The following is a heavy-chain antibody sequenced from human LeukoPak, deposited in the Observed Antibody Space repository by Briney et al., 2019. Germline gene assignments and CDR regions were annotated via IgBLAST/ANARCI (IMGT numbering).Heavy chain of an antibody. CDR1: GGSISSYY. J-gene: IGHJ4*02. CDR2: IYDSGST. V-gene: IGHV4-59*01. Sequence: SETLSLTCTVSGGSISSYYWSWIRQPPGKGLEWIGYIYDSGSTNYNPSLKSRVTISVDTSKNQFSLKLSSVTAADTAVYSCASLSSGCDYWGQGTLVTVSS. D-gene: IGHD3-22*01. CDR3: ASLSSGCDY.